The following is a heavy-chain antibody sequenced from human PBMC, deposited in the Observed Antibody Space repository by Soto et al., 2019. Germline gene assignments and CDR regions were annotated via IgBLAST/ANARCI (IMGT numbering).Heavy chain of an antibody. J-gene: IGHJ4*02. CDR1: GYSLTELS. D-gene: IGHD4-17*01. V-gene: IGHV1-69*13. CDR2: IIPIFGTA. CDR3: ARGVGYGGNSGGVYFDY. Sequence: ASVKVSCKVSGYSLTELSLHWVRQAPGKGLEWMGGIIPIFGTANYAQKFQGRVTITADESTSTAYMELSSLRSEDTAVYYCARGVGYGGNSGGVYFDYWGQGTLVTVSS.